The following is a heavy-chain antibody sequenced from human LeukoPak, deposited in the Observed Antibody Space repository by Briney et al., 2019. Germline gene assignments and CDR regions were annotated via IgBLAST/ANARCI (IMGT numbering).Heavy chain of an antibody. CDR1: GFTFSSYS. CDR2: ISSSSSYI. J-gene: IGHJ4*02. D-gene: IGHD3-22*01. V-gene: IGHV3-21*01. Sequence: GGSLRLSCAASGFTFSSYSMNWVRQAPGKGLEWVSSISSSSSYIYYADSVKGRFTISRDNAKNSLYLQMNSLRAEDTAVYYCARDLGYYYDSSGYQDYWGLGTLVTVSS. CDR3: ARDLGYYYDSSGYQDY.